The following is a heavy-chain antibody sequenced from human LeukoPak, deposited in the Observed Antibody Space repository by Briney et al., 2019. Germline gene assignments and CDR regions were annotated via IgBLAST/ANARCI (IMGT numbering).Heavy chain of an antibody. J-gene: IGHJ5*02. D-gene: IGHD2-2*01. CDR3: ASSVVVVPAAAPFDP. Sequence: GGSLRLSCAASGFTYSSYSMNWVRQAPGKVLEWVSSISSSSSYIYYVDSVKGRFTISRDNAKNSLYLQMNSLRAEDTAVYYCASSVVVVPAAAPFDPWGQGTLVTVSS. V-gene: IGHV3-21*01. CDR2: ISSSSSYI. CDR1: GFTYSSYS.